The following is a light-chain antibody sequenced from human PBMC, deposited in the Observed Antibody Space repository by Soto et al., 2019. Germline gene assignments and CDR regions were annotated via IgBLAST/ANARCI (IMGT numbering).Light chain of an antibody. Sequence: DIQMTQSPSTLSGSVGDRVTITCRASQTISSWLAWYQQKPGKAPNLLIYDASSLQSGVPSRFSGSGFGTEFTLTISSLQPGDFATYYCQQYISRSTFGHGAKV. CDR1: QTISSW. CDR2: DAS. J-gene: IGKJ1*01. V-gene: IGKV1-5*01. CDR3: QQYISRST.